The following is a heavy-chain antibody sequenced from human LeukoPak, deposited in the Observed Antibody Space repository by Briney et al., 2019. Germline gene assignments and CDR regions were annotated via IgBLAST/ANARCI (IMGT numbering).Heavy chain of an antibody. V-gene: IGHV4-59*12. CDR2: IYYSGST. J-gene: IGHJ4*02. CDR3: ARDAVTTVTQNPLFDY. Sequence: SETLSLTCTVSGGSISSYYWSWIRQPPGKGLEWIGYIYYSGSTYYNPSLKSRVTISVDTSKNQFSLKLSSVTAADTAVYYCARDAVTTVTQNPLFDYWGQGTLVTVSS. D-gene: IGHD4-17*01. CDR1: GGSISSYY.